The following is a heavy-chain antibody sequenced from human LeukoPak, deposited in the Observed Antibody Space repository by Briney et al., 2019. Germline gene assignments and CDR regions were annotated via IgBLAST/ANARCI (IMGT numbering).Heavy chain of an antibody. Sequence: GGSLRLSCEASGFTFSSYAMSWVRPAPGKGLEWVSAISGSGGSTYYADSVKGRFTISRDNSKNTLYLQMNSLRAEDTAVYYCAKVIRMSFIDYWGQGTLVTVSS. D-gene: IGHD2-15*01. CDR3: AKVIRMSFIDY. CDR1: GFTFSSYA. V-gene: IGHV3-23*01. J-gene: IGHJ4*02. CDR2: ISGSGGST.